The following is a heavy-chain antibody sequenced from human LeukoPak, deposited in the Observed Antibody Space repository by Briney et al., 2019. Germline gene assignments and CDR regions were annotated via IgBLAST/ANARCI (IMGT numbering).Heavy chain of an antibody. V-gene: IGHV3-30*18. CDR3: AKEKGNIDAFDI. CDR2: ISYDGSNE. J-gene: IGHJ3*02. Sequence: GGSLRLSCVDSGFTFSTYGMHWVRQAPGKGLEWVADISYDGSNEYYADSVKDQFTISRDNSKNTLYLQMNSLRVEDTAVYYCAKEKGNIDAFDIWGRGTMVTVSS. CDR1: GFTFSTYG. D-gene: IGHD2/OR15-2a*01.